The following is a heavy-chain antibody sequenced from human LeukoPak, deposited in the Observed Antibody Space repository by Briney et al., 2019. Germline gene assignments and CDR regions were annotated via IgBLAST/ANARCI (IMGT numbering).Heavy chain of an antibody. J-gene: IGHJ4*02. CDR2: ISYSGST. D-gene: IGHD6-19*01. V-gene: IGHV4-59*08. CDR3: ARLIAVAGTLSFFDY. CDR1: GGSISSYY. Sequence: SETLSLTCTVSGGSISSYYWSWIRQPPGKGLECIGYISYSGSTYYNTSLKSRLTISVDTSKNQFSLKLNSVAAADTAVYYCARLIAVAGTLSFFDYWGQGILVTVSS.